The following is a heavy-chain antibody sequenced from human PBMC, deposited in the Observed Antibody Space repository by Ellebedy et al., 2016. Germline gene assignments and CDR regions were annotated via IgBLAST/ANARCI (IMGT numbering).Heavy chain of an antibody. CDR1: GFIFSDHY. CDR2: IRKKINSYTT. CDR3: ARVYCSGGHCYYDY. Sequence: GGSLRLSCAASGFIFSDHYMDWVRQAPGKGLEWVGRIRKKINSYTTEYATSVKGRFTVSRDDSMNSLYLQMNSLRAEDTAVYYCARVYCSGGHCYYDYWGQGTLVTVSS. D-gene: IGHD2-15*01. J-gene: IGHJ4*02. V-gene: IGHV3-72*01.